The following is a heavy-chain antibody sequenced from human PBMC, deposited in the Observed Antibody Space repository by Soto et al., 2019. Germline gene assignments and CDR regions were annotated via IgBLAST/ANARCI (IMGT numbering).Heavy chain of an antibody. V-gene: IGHV3-30*18. J-gene: IGHJ4*03. Sequence: QVQLVESGGGVVQPGRSLRLSCAASGFTFSSYGMHWVRQAPGKGLEWVAVISYDGSNKYYADSVKGRFTISRDNSKNTQYLQMNSLRAEETTVYYCAKAHGSSSFHSYWSDYWRQGPTVTDSS. CDR3: AKAHGSSSFHSYWSDY. D-gene: IGHD6-6*01. CDR1: GFTFSSYG. CDR2: ISYDGSNK.